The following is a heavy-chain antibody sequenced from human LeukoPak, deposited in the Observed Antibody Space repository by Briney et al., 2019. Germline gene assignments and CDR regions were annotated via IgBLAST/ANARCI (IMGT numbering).Heavy chain of an antibody. Sequence: SETLSLTCTVSGGSISSSSYYWGWIRQPPGKGLEWIGSIYYSGSTYYNPSLKSRVTISVDTSKNQFSLKLSSVTAADTAVYYCARADYGDYRVRQNWFDPWGQGTLVTVSS. J-gene: IGHJ5*02. CDR2: IYYSGST. D-gene: IGHD4-17*01. CDR1: GGSISSSSYY. CDR3: ARADYGDYRVRQNWFDP. V-gene: IGHV4-39*07.